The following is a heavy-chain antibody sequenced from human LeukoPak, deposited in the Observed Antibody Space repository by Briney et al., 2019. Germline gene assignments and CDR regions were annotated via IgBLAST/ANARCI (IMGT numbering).Heavy chain of an antibody. CDR3: ALLAVVSDFDY. J-gene: IGHJ4*02. D-gene: IGHD6-19*01. V-gene: IGHV3-48*03. CDR1: GFPFSVYE. Sequence: GGSLSLSCTVSGFPFSVYEMNWVRQAPGKGLEWVSNIGSSGTPRYYAESVKGRFSISRDNAENSLFLQMNSLRVEDTGIYYCALLAVVSDFDYWGQGALLTVSS. CDR2: IGSSGTPR.